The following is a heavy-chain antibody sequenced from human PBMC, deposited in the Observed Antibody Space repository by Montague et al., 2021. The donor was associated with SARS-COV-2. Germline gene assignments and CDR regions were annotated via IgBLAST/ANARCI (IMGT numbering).Heavy chain of an antibody. J-gene: IGHJ4*02. CDR2: TYYRSKWYS. Sequence: CAISGDSVSSHSVAWSWLRQSPSRGLEWLGRTYYRSKWYSDYEPSVRGRLTVNPDASKNEFSLELNYVTPEDTAVYYCVRYSGWFYFDFWGQGTLVTVSS. CDR1: GDSVSSHSVA. V-gene: IGHV6-1*01. D-gene: IGHD6-19*01. CDR3: VRYSGWFYFDF.